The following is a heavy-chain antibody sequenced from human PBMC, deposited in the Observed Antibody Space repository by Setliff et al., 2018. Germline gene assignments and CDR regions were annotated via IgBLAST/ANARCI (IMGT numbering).Heavy chain of an antibody. Sequence: SETLSLTCTVSGDSISGDYWSWVRQPPGKGLEWIGFIHYSGSTNYNPSLKSRVTISLDTPKNQFSLRLSSVTAADTAVYYCARTRYGLGGRPYWGQGTLVTVSS. D-gene: IGHD2-15*01. CDR1: GDSISGDY. CDR3: ARTRYGLGGRPY. V-gene: IGHV4-59*01. J-gene: IGHJ4*02. CDR2: IHYSGST.